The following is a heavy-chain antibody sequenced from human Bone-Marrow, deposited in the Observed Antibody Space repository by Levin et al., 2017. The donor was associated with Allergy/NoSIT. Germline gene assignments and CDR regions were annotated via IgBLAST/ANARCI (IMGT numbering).Heavy chain of an antibody. D-gene: IGHD3-3*01. J-gene: IGHJ2*01. CDR3: ARLRGYDTSYWYFDL. Sequence: GSLRLSCKASGYSFTSYWIGWVRQMPGKGLEWMGIIYPGDSDTRYSPSFQGQVTISADKSISTAYLQWSSLKASDTAMYYCARLRGYDTSYWYFDLWGRGTPVTVTS. V-gene: IGHV5-51*01. CDR1: GYSFTSYW. CDR2: IYPGDSDT.